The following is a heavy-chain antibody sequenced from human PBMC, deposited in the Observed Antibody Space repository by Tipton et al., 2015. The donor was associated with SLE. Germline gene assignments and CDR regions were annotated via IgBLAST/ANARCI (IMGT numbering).Heavy chain of an antibody. V-gene: IGHV3-33*08. Sequence: SLRLSCAASGFTFSSYSMNWVRQAPGKGLEWVAFTRYDGGNKYNADFVKGRFTISRDNSKNTLYLQMNSLRVEDTAVYFCAGTGPVAYWGQGTLVTVSS. CDR2: TRYDGGNK. CDR1: GFTFSSYS. J-gene: IGHJ4*02. D-gene: IGHD2-21*01. CDR3: AGTGPVAY.